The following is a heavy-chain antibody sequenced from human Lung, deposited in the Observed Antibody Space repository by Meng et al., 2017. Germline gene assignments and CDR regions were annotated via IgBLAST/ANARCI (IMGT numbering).Heavy chain of an antibody. D-gene: IGHD3-10*01. V-gene: IGHV4-34*02. CDR1: GGSISGYY. CDR2: INHGGST. Sequence: QVQLEQWGAGLLGPAENLSLTCAVYGGSISGYYWSWIRQSSAKGLEWIGKINHGGSTNYNASLESRVTISVDTPKNQFSLRLTSMTVADTAVYYCARERHSTIIRGVIDFWGQGALVTVSS. CDR3: ARERHSTIIRGVIDF. J-gene: IGHJ4*02.